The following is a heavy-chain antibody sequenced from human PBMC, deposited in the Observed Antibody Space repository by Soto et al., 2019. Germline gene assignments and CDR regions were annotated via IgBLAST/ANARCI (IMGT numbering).Heavy chain of an antibody. CDR1: GFTFSSYG. CDR3: AREPYYDFWSGNNYYYYYGMDV. J-gene: IGHJ6*02. V-gene: IGHV3-33*01. D-gene: IGHD3-3*01. Sequence: QVQLVESGGGVVQPGRSLRLSCAASGFTFSSYGMHWVRQAPGKGLEWVAVIWYDGSNKYYADSVKGRFTISRDNSNNTLYLQMNSLRAEDTAVYYCAREPYYDFWSGNNYYYYYGMDVWGQGTTVTVSS. CDR2: IWYDGSNK.